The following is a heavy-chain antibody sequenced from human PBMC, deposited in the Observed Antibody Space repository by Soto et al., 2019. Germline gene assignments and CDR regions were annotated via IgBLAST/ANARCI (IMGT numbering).Heavy chain of an antibody. Sequence: ASVKVSCKASGYTFTSYYMHWVRQAPGQGLEWMGIINPSGSTIYYADSVKGRFTISRDNAKNSLYLQMNSLRAEDTAVYYCASLYGSGSYRYYYYGMDVWGQGTTVTVSS. V-gene: IGHV1-46*04. D-gene: IGHD3-10*01. J-gene: IGHJ6*02. CDR3: ASLYGSGSYRYYYYGMDV. CDR1: GYTFTSYY. CDR2: INPSGSTI.